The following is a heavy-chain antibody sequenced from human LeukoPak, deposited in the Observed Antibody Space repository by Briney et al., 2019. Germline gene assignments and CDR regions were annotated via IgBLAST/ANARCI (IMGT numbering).Heavy chain of an antibody. J-gene: IGHJ6*02. V-gene: IGHV1-2*02. CDR2: INPNSGGT. D-gene: IGHD3-22*01. Sequence: ASVKVSCKASGYTFTGYYMHWVRQPPGQGLEWMGWINPNSGGTNYAKKFQGRVTITRGTSISTAYMEVRRMRSDDTAVYYCARVSSDDSSGYYSYYYYYGMDGWGQGTTVTVSS. CDR3: ARVSSDDSSGYYSYYYYYGMDG. CDR1: GYTFTGYY.